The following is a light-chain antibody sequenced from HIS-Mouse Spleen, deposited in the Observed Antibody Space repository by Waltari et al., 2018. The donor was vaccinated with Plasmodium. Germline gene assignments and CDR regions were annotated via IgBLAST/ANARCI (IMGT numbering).Light chain of an antibody. CDR2: GAS. Sequence: EIVMTQSPATLSVSPVERATLSCRASHSVSSNLAWYQQKPGQAPRLLIYGASTRATGIPARFSGSGSGTEFTLTISSLQSEDFAVYYCQQYNNWPAWTFGQGTKVEIK. CDR3: QQYNNWPAWT. V-gene: IGKV3-15*01. J-gene: IGKJ1*01. CDR1: HSVSSN.